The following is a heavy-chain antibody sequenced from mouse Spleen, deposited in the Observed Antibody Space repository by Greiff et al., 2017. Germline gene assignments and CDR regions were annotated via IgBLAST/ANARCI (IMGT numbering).Heavy chain of an antibody. V-gene: IGHV1-72*01. Sequence: QVQLQQPGAELVKPGASVKLSCKASGYTFTSYWMHWVKQRPGRGLEWIGRIDPNSGGTKYNEKFKSKATLTVDKPSSTAYMQLSSLTSEDSAVYYCARYGRLRRDGGGGAMDYWGQGTSVTVSS. J-gene: IGHJ4*01. D-gene: IGHD2-4*01. CDR3: ARYGRLRRDGGGGAMDY. CDR2: IDPNSGGT. CDR1: GYTFTSYW.